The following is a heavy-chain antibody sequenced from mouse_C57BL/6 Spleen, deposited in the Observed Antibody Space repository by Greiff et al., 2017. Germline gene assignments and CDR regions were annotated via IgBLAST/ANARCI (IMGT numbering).Heavy chain of an antibody. D-gene: IGHD2-5*01. CDR3: VRHNYSNYEDAMDY. Sequence: VKLVESGPGLVAPSQSLSITCTVSGFSLTSYGVHWVRQPPGKGLEWLVVIWSDGSTTYNSALNSRLSISKDNSKSQVFLKMNSLQTDDTAMYYCVRHNYSNYEDAMDYWGQGTSVTVSS. CDR2: IWSDGST. CDR1: GFSLTSYG. V-gene: IGHV2-6-1*01. J-gene: IGHJ4*01.